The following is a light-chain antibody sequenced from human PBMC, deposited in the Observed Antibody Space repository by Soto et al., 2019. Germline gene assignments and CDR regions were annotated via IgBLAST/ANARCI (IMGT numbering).Light chain of an antibody. V-gene: IGKV3-15*01. CDR1: QSVSNN. CDR2: GAS. Sequence: FTHTLALLALSPWERATRSRRASQSVSNNYLAWYQQKPGQAPRLLIYGASTRATGIPARFSGSGSGTEFTLSIGSLQSEDFAVYCCQQDKDWTPPFGEGTKVDIK. J-gene: IGKJ1*01. CDR3: QQDKDWTPP.